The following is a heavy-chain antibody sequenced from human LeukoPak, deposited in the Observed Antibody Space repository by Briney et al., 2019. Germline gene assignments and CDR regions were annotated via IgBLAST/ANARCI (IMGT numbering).Heavy chain of an antibody. V-gene: IGHV3-48*03. J-gene: IGHJ4*02. CDR3: AREVGLDY. CDR1: GFTVSSNY. D-gene: IGHD2-2*01. CDR2: ISSSGRTM. Sequence: PGGSLRLSCAASGFTVSSNYMNWVRQAPGKGLEWVSYISSSGRTMYYADSVKGRFTISRDNAKNSLYLQMNSLRAEDTAVYYCAREVGLDYWGQGTLVTVSS.